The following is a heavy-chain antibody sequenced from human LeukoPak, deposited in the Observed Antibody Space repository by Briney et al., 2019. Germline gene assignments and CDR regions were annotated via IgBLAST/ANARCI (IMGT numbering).Heavy chain of an antibody. CDR2: ISAYNGNT. CDR3: AAWYYVILTGSPHYYYYGMDV. Sequence: ASVKVSCKASGYTFTSYGISWVRQAPGQGLEWTGWISAYNGNTNYAQKLQGRVTMTTDTSTSTAYMELRSLRSDDTAVYYCAAWYYVILTGSPHYYYYGMDVWGKGTTVTVSS. CDR1: GYTFTSYG. V-gene: IGHV1-18*04. J-gene: IGHJ6*04. D-gene: IGHD3-9*01.